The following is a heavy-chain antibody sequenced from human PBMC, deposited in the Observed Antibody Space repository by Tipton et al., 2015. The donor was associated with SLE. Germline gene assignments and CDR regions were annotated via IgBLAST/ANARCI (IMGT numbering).Heavy chain of an antibody. CDR1: GGSIGSHY. V-gene: IGHV4-59*11. J-gene: IGHJ6*02. D-gene: IGHD6-13*01. CDR3: ARDSAAAGYGMDV. CDR2: IYDSGST. Sequence: TLSLTCTVSGGSIGSHYWSWIRQPPGKGLEWIGYIYDSGSTNYNPSLKSRVTISVDTSKNQFSLKLSSVTAADTAVYYCARDSAAAGYGMDVWGQGTTVTVSS.